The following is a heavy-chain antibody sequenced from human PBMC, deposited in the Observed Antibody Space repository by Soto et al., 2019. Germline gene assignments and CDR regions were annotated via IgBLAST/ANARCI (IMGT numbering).Heavy chain of an antibody. CDR3: GKEGRSRWPYFDDMDV. V-gene: IGHV3-30*18. CDR2: ILNFGSKT. D-gene: IGHD6-13*01. J-gene: IGHJ6*02. Sequence: PGGSLRLSCAASGFTFSSYGKHWVRQAPRKGLELVWIILNFGSKTSYADPLMGRFPTMTLDASNTLYLQMRSLRAEDTALYYCGKEGRSRWPYFDDMDVWGQGTTVTVSS. CDR1: GFTFSSYG.